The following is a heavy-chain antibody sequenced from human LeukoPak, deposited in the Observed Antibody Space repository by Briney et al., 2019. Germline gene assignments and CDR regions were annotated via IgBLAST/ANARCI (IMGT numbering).Heavy chain of an antibody. J-gene: IGHJ4*02. D-gene: IGHD1-26*01. Sequence: ASVKVSCKASGYTYSTFSLSWVRQAPGQGLEWIGWISPYSGNTNYAQKFQGRVTMTTDTSTRSTYMELRSLKSDHPAVYSCPREGRYSETYYFLDFWGQGTLVTVSS. CDR1: GYTYSTFS. V-gene: IGHV1-18*01. CDR2: ISPYSGNT. CDR3: PREGRYSETYYFLDF.